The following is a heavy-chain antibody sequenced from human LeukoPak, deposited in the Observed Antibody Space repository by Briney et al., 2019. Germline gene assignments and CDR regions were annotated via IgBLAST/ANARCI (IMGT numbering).Heavy chain of an antibody. V-gene: IGHV1-18*01. J-gene: IGHJ4*02. CDR3: ASWHYDSSGGPYLGY. D-gene: IGHD3-22*01. CDR2: ISAYNGNT. CDR1: GYTFTSYG. Sequence: ASVKVSCKASGYTFTSYGISWVRQAPGQGLEWMGWISAYNGNTNYAQKLQGRVTMTTDTSTSTAYMELRSLRSDDTAVYYCASWHYDSSGGPYLGYWGQGTLVTVSS.